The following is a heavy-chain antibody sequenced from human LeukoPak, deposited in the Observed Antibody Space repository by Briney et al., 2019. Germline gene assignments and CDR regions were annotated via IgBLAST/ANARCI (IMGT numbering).Heavy chain of an antibody. Sequence: PSETLSLTCTVSGGSINSGSYYWSWIRQPAGKGLEWIGRIYTSGSTNYNPSLKSRVTISVDTSKNQFSLKLSSVTAADTAIYYCASAYRDAYRGVDYWGQGTLVTVSS. V-gene: IGHV4-61*02. CDR1: GGSINSGSYY. J-gene: IGHJ4*02. D-gene: IGHD5-24*01. CDR3: ASAYRDAYRGVDY. CDR2: IYTSGST.